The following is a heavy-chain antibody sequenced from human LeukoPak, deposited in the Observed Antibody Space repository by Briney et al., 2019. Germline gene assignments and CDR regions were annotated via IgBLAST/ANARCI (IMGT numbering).Heavy chain of an antibody. CDR3: ARDGSYSGSLDY. D-gene: IGHD1-26*01. Sequence: GGSLSLSCAASGFTFSNYNMNWVRQAPGKGLEWVSYISSSSGSIYYADSVKGRFTISRDNAKNSLYLQMNSLRDEDTAVYYCARDGSYSGSLDYWGQGTLVTVSS. J-gene: IGHJ4*02. CDR2: ISSSSGSI. CDR1: GFTFSNYN. V-gene: IGHV3-48*02.